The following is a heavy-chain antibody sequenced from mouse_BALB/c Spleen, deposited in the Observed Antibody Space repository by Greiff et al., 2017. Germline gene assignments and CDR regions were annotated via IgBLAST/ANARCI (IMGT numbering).Heavy chain of an antibody. CDR1: GYTFTDYY. CDR2: IYPGSGNT. D-gene: IGHD1-1*01. V-gene: IGHV1-84*02. Sequence: QVHVKQSGPELVKPGASVKISCKASGYTFTDYYINWVKQKPGQGLEWIGWIYPGSGNTKYNEKFKGKATLTVDTSSSTAYMQLSSLTSEDTAVYFCARGGYGSSYEAMDYWGQGTSVTVSS. CDR3: ARGGYGSSYEAMDY. J-gene: IGHJ4*01.